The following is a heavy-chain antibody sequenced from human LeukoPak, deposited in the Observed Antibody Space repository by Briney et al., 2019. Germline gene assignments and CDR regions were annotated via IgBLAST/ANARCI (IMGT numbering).Heavy chain of an antibody. J-gene: IGHJ4*02. CDR2: ISFDGNDK. V-gene: IGHV3-30*04. CDR3: ARVYGSDIDY. D-gene: IGHD3-10*01. CDR1: GFGFGSYN. Sequence: SGRSLRLSCAASGFGFGSYNMYWVRQAPGKGLEWVTLISFDGNDKKYADSVKGRFTVSRDTSRNTLFLQMNSLRPEDTAVYYCARVYGSDIDYWGQGTLVTVSS.